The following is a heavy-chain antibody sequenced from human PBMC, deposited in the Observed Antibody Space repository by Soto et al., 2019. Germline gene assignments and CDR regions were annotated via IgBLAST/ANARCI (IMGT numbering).Heavy chain of an antibody. CDR1: GGSFSGYY. J-gene: IGHJ1*01. CDR3: ARGFQH. V-gene: IGHV4-34*01. Sequence: QVQLQQWGAGLLKPSETLSLTCAVYGGSFSGYYWSWIRQPPGKGLEWIGEINPSGSTNYNPSLKSRVTISVDTSKNQFSLKLSSVTAADTGVYYCARGFQHWARAPWSPSPQ. CDR2: INPSGST.